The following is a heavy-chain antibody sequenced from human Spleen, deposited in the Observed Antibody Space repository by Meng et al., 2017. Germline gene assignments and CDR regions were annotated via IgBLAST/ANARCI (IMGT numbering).Heavy chain of an antibody. CDR1: GYSISSGYY. CDR2: IYHSGST. CDR3: ARDLWELRYKAPFDP. D-gene: IGHD3-9*01. J-gene: IGHJ5*02. Sequence: SETLSLTCTVSGYSISSGYYWGWIRQPPGKGLEWIGSIYHSGSTYYNPSLESRVSISVDTSKNNFSLKLSSVTAADTAVYYCARDLWELRYKAPFDPWGQGTLVTVSS. V-gene: IGHV4-38-2*02.